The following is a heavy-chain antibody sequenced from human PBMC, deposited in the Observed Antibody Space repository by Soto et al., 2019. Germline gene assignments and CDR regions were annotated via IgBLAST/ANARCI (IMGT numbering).Heavy chain of an antibody. V-gene: IGHV3-30*18. CDR2: ISYDGSNK. CDR3: AKDSPPMMITFGGVIGF. Sequence: GGSLRLSCAASGFTFSSYGMHWVRQAPGKGLEWVAVISYDGSNKYYADSVKGRFTISRDNSKNTLYLQMNSLRAEDTAVYYCAKDSPPMMITFGGVIGFWGQGTLVTVSS. D-gene: IGHD3-16*02. J-gene: IGHJ4*02. CDR1: GFTFSSYG.